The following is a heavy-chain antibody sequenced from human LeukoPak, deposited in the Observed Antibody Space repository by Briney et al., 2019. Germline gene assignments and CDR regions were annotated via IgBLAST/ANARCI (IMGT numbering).Heavy chain of an antibody. D-gene: IGHD6-19*01. J-gene: IGHJ4*02. V-gene: IGHV3-9*01. CDR1: GFIFDDYA. CDR2: ISWNSGSI. CDR3: AKKEYSSGWYSS. Sequence: GGSLRLSCAVSGFIFDDYAKHWVRQAPGKGLEWVSGISWNSGSIGYADSVKGRFTISRDNAKNSLYLQMNSLRAEDTALYYCAKKEYSSGWYSSWGQGTLVTVSS.